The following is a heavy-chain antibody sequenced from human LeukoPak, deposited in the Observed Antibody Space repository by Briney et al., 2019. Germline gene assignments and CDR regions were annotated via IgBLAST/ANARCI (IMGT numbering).Heavy chain of an antibody. J-gene: IGHJ3*02. V-gene: IGHV4-31*03. Sequence: SETLSLTCTVSGGSISSGGYYWSWIRQHPGKGLEWIGYIYYSGSTYYNPSLKSRVTISVDTSKNQFSLKLSSVTAADTAVYYCAREGRITMVRGVIGAFDIWGQGTMVTVSS. CDR1: GGSISSGGYY. D-gene: IGHD3-10*01. CDR3: AREGRITMVRGVIGAFDI. CDR2: IYYSGST.